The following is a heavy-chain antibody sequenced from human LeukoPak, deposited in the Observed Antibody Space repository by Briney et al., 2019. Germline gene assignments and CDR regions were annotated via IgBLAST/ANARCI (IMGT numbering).Heavy chain of an antibody. J-gene: IGHJ4*02. CDR3: ARECIDGYYESSGYDL. V-gene: IGHV3-7*01. CDR2: IKDDGSRK. Sequence: GGSLRLSCAASGFSLSGYWMTWVRQAPGKGLEWVAHIKDDGSRKHDVGSARGRFTISRDNAKNSLYLDMNSLRAEDTAVYYCARECIDGYYESSGYDLWGQGTLVTVSS. CDR1: GFSLSGYW. D-gene: IGHD3-22*01.